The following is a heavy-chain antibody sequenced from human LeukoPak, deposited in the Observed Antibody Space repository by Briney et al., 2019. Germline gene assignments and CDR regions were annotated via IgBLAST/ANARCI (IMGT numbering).Heavy chain of an antibody. D-gene: IGHD3-9*01. CDR1: GYTFTGYY. CDR3: ARDGIGILTGYYKLHYYYYMDV. CDR2: INPNSGGT. V-gene: IGHV1-2*02. Sequence: ASVKVSCKASGYTFTGYYMHWVRQAPGQGLEWMGCINPNSGGTNYAQKFQGRVTMTRDTSIRSAYMELSRLRSDDTAVYYCARDGIGILTGYYKLHYYYYMDVWGKGTTVTISS. J-gene: IGHJ6*03.